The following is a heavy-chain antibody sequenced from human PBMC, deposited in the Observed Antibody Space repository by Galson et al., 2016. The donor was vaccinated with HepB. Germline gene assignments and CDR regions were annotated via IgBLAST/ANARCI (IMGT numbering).Heavy chain of an antibody. V-gene: IGHV3-30*03. J-gene: IGHJ6*02. D-gene: IGHD2-21*02. CDR3: TRDDSYGLDV. CDR1: GFTFSSYG. CDR2: ISYDGSNR. Sequence: SLRLSCAASGFTFSSYGMHWVRQAPGKGLEWVAVISYDGSNRYYADSVKSRFTISRDNSKNTLYLQMNSLRAEDTAIYYCTRDDSYGLDVWGQGTTVTVSS.